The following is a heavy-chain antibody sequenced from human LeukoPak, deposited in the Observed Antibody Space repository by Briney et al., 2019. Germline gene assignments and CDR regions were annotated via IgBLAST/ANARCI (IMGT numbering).Heavy chain of an antibody. Sequence: SETLSLTCTVSGGSISTYYWSWIRQPAWKGLDWIGRIYSSGSTDYNPSLKSRVTMSVDKSKKQFSLKLSSVTAADTAEYYCARDCSGNSCYSYWGQGTLVTVSS. V-gene: IGHV4-4*07. D-gene: IGHD2-15*01. J-gene: IGHJ4*02. CDR1: GGSISTYY. CDR2: IYSSGST. CDR3: ARDCSGNSCYSY.